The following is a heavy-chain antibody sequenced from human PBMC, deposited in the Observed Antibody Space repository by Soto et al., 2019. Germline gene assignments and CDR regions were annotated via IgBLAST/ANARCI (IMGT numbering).Heavy chain of an antibody. CDR2: INHSGST. D-gene: IGHD2-2*01. J-gene: IGHJ4*02. CDR1: GGSFSGYY. CDR3: ARSNLSTRWPPPQSRRYFDY. Sequence: PSETLSLTCAVYGGSFSGYYWSWIRQPPGKGLEWIGEINHSGSTNYNPSLKSRVTISVDTSKNQFSLKLSSVTAADTAVYYCARSNLSTRWPPPQSRRYFDYWGQGTLVTVSS. V-gene: IGHV4-34*01.